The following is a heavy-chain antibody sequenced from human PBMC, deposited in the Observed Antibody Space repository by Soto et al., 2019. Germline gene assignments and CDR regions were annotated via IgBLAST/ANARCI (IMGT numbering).Heavy chain of an antibody. CDR2: IYYSGST. CDR1: GDSITSNSYF. J-gene: IGHJ4*02. D-gene: IGHD2-15*01. Sequence: SETLSLTCTVSGDSITSNSYFWAWIRQPPGKGLEWIGNIYYSGSTNYNPSLKSRVTISVDTSKNQFSLKLSSVTAADTAVYYCAKAKIGGSTHRYFESWGQGTLVTVSS. CDR3: AKAKIGGSTHRYFES. V-gene: IGHV4-39*01.